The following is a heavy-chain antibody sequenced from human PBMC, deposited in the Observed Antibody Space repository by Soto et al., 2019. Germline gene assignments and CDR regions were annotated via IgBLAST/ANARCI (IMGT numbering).Heavy chain of an antibody. CDR1: GFTFSGSA. J-gene: IGHJ4*02. CDR2: IRRKAKSYAT. CDR3: TRTFGGSDSFSADFDF. D-gene: IGHD2-21*01. V-gene: IGHV3-73*01. Sequence: GGSLRLSCAASGFTFSGSAMHWVRQASGKGLEWVGQIRRKAKSYATEYVASVKGRFTISRDDLKNMAYLQMNSLKTEDTAVYYCTRTFGGSDSFSADFDFWGQGTLVTVSS.